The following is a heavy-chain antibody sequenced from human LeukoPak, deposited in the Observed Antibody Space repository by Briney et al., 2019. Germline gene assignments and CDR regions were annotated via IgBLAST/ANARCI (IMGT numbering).Heavy chain of an antibody. V-gene: IGHV3-74*01. CDR3: AKVPYCTNGVCYYFDY. CDR1: GFTFSNYM. J-gene: IGHJ4*02. Sequence: GGSLRLSCAASGFTFSNYMMHWVRQAPGKGLVWVSRIKSDGITITYADSVKGRFTISRDNAKNTLYLQMNSLRAEDTAVYYCAKVPYCTNGVCYYFDYWGQGTLVTVSS. D-gene: IGHD2-8*01. CDR2: IKSDGITI.